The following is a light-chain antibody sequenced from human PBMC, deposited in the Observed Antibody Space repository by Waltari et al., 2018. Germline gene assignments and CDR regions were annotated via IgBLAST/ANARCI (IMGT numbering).Light chain of an antibody. CDR1: QNINSN. V-gene: IGKV3-15*01. CDR2: GTS. J-gene: IGKJ5*01. CDR3: QQYNNWPPIT. Sequence: TVMTQSPATLSVSPGERATLSCRASQNINSNLACYQQKPGQAPRLLIYGTSTRATGIPARFSGSGSGTEFTLTISSLQSEDFAVYYCQQYNNWPPITFGQGTRLEIK.